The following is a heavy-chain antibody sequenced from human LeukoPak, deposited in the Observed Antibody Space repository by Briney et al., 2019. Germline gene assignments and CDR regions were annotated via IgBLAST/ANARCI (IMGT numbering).Heavy chain of an antibody. V-gene: IGHV3-23*01. CDR3: ARSNYGLDSRDF. Sequence: GGSLRLSCAASGFTFSSYAMSWVRQAPGKGLEWVSAISSSGGSTYYPGSVKGRFTISRDSSMHTLYLQMNSLRAEDTAVYYCARSNYGLDSRDFGAEGTLVTVSA. D-gene: IGHD4-11*01. J-gene: IGHJ4*02. CDR1: GFTFSSYA. CDR2: ISSSGGST.